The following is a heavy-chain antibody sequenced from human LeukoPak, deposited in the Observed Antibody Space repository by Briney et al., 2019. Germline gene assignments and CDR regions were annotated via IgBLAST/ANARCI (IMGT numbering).Heavy chain of an antibody. CDR2: INPNSGGT. J-gene: IGHJ4*02. Sequence: ASVKVSCKASGYTFTGYYMHWVRQAPGQGREWMGWINPNSGGTNYAQKFQGRVTMTRDTSISTAYMELSRLRSDDTAVYYCARASDFWSGFLDYWGQGTLVTVSS. CDR1: GYTFTGYY. CDR3: ARASDFWSGFLDY. D-gene: IGHD3-3*01. V-gene: IGHV1-2*02.